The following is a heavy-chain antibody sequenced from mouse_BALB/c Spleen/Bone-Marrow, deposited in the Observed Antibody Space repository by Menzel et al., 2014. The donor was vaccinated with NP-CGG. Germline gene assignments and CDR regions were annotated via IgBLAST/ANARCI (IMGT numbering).Heavy chain of an antibody. CDR3: ARDYYGSLYAMDY. CDR1: GFSLPSYG. V-gene: IGHV2-9*02. J-gene: IGHJ4*01. CDR2: IRAGGSA. D-gene: IGHD1-1*01. Sequence: QVQLKESGPGLVAPSQSLSITCTVSGFSLPSYGVHWVRQPPGKGLEWLGVIRAGGSANYNSALMSRLSISKDNSKSQVFLKMNSLQTDDTAMYYCARDYYGSLYAMDYWGQGTSVTVSS.